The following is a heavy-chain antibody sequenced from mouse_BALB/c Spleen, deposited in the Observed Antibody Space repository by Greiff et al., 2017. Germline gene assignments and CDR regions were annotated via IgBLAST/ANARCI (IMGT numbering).Heavy chain of an antibody. Sequence: QVQLQQSGAELVRPGVSVKISCKGSGYTFTDYAMHWVKQSDAKSLEWIGVISTYYGDASYNQKFKGKATMTVDKSSSTAYMELARLTSEDSAIYYCASDYYGSSSFAYWGQGTLVTVSA. D-gene: IGHD1-1*01. J-gene: IGHJ3*01. V-gene: IGHV1S137*01. CDR3: ASDYYGSSSFAY. CDR1: GYTFTDYA. CDR2: ISTYYGDA.